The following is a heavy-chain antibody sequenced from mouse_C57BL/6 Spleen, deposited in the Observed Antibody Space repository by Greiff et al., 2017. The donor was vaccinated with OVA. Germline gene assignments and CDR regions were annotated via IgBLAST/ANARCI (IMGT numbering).Heavy chain of an antibody. J-gene: IGHJ3*01. V-gene: IGHV1-7*01. CDR3: ARFLNWEEGAWLAY. D-gene: IGHD4-1*01. CDR2: INPSSGYT. Sequence: QVQLQQSGAELAKPGASVKLSCKASGYTFTSYWMHWVKQRPGQGLEWIGYINPSSGYTKYNQKFKDKATLTADKSSSTAYMRLSRLTYEDSAVYDCARFLNWEEGAWLAYWGQGTLVTVSA. CDR1: GYTFTSYW.